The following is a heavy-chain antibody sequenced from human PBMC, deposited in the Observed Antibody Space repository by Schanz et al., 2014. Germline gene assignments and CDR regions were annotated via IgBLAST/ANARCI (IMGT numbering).Heavy chain of an antibody. D-gene: IGHD2-15*01. CDR1: GYTFVSYS. J-gene: IGHJ4*02. V-gene: IGHV1-46*03. CDR2: INPSGGGT. Sequence: QVQLVQSGAEAKKPGASVKASCKASGYTFVSYSMHWVRQAPGQGLEWMGIINPSGGGTSYARRFQDGVSVTSDASRSTVYMKLSSLRSEDTAVYYCSRDPTAYCSDASCLGTAFDYWGQGTLVTVSS. CDR3: SRDPTAYCSDASCLGTAFDY.